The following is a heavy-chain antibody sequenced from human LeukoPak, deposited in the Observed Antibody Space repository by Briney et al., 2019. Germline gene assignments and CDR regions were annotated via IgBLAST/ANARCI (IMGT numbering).Heavy chain of an antibody. J-gene: IGHJ5*02. V-gene: IGHV3-23*01. CDR1: GFTFSSYA. Sequence: QTGGSLRLSCAASGFTFSSYAMSWVRQAPGKGLEWVSGISGSGDSDSTYYADSVKGRFTISRDNSRNTLYLQMSSLRAEDTAVYYCAKADSSGWYASNWFDPWGQGTLVTVSS. CDR3: AKADSSGWYASNWFDP. CDR2: ISGSGDSDST. D-gene: IGHD6-19*01.